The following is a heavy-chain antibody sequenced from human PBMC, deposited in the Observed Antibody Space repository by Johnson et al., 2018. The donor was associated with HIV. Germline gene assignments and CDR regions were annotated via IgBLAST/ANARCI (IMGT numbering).Heavy chain of an antibody. D-gene: IGHD6-13*01. Sequence: QMRLVESGGGVVQPGRSLRLSCAASGFTFSSYGMHWVRQAPGKGLEWVAVISYDGSNKYYADSVKGRFTVSRDNSKNTLYLQMNSLTADDTAVYYCARDQAYSSSWEGVFDIWGQGTRVIVSS. CDR3: ARDQAYSSSWEGVFDI. V-gene: IGHV3-30*19. CDR2: ISYDGSNK. J-gene: IGHJ3*02. CDR1: GFTFSSYG.